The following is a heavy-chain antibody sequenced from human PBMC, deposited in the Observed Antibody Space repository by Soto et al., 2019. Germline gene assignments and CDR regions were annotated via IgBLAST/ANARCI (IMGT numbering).Heavy chain of an antibody. J-gene: IGHJ4*02. CDR2: INPSGGST. CDR3: ARDRLAAAGGRGSFDY. V-gene: IGHV1-46*01. Sequence: QVQLVQSGAEVKKPGASVKVSCKASGYTFTSYYMHWVRQAPGQGLEWMGIINPSGGSTSYAQKFQGRVTMNRDTSTSTVYMELSSLRSEDTAVYYCARDRLAAAGGRGSFDYWGQRTLVTVSS. D-gene: IGHD6-13*01. CDR1: GYTFTSYY.